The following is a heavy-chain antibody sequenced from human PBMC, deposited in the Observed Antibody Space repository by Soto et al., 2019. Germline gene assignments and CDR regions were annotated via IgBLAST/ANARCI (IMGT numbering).Heavy chain of an antibody. Sequence: EVQLVESGGGLVQPGGSLRLSCAASGFTFSSYAMHWVRQAPGKGLEYVSAISSNGGSTYYANSVKGRFTISRDNSKNTRYLQMGSLRAEDMAVDYCAREGTVTTRDAFDIWGQGTMVTVSS. J-gene: IGHJ3*02. V-gene: IGHV3-64*01. CDR2: ISSNGGST. CDR3: AREGTVTTRDAFDI. CDR1: GFTFSSYA. D-gene: IGHD4-17*01.